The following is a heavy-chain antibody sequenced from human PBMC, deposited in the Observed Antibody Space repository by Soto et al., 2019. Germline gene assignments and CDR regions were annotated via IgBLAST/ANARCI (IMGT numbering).Heavy chain of an antibody. CDR2: IHYSGST. V-gene: IGHV4-59*01. CDR1: GGSISNYY. J-gene: IGHJ5*02. CDR3: ARAYCRGDTCSPYNWFDP. Sequence: QVQLQESGPELVKPSETLSLTCTVSGGSISNYYWSWIRQPPGKGLEWIGYIHYSGSTNYSPSLKSRVTISVATSKNQCSLQLSSVTAADTAVYYCARAYCRGDTCSPYNWFDPWGQGTLVTVSS. D-gene: IGHD2-15*01.